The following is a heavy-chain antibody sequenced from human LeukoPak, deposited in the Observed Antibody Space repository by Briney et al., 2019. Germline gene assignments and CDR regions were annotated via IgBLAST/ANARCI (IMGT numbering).Heavy chain of an antibody. V-gene: IGHV3-7*03. Sequence: GGSLRLSCTASGFTFSYYWMSWVRQAPGKGLEWVANIKPDGSERYYVDSVKGRFTISRDNTKNSLYLQMNSLRAEDTAVYYCAREGAGGSYSGWFDPWGQGTLVTVSS. CDR2: IKPDGSER. J-gene: IGHJ5*02. CDR1: GFTFSYYW. CDR3: AREGAGGSYSGWFDP. D-gene: IGHD1-26*01.